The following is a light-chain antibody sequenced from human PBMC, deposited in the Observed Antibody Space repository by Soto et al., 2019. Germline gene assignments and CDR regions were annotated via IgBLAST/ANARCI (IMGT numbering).Light chain of an antibody. CDR2: GTS. CDR3: QQDKKWPRT. V-gene: IGKV3-15*01. CDR1: QSVSSD. Sequence: ETVMTQSPATLSVYTGERATLSCRASQSVSSDLAWYQQKPGQAPRLLIFGTSTRATSIPARFTGSGSGTEFTLTISSLQSEDFAGYYCQQDKKWPRTFGQGTKVDIK. J-gene: IGKJ1*01.